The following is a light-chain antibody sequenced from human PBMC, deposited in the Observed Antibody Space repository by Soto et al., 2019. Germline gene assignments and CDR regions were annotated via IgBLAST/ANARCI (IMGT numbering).Light chain of an antibody. CDR3: QSYDTGLRTV. CDR1: SSNIGAGYD. V-gene: IGLV1-40*01. J-gene: IGLJ7*01. CDR2: GNS. Sequence: QSVLTQPPSVSGAPGQRVTISCTGSSSNIGAGYDVHWYQQLPGTAPKLLIYGNSNRPSGVPDRFSGSKSGTSASLAITGLQAEDEADYYCQSYDTGLRTVFGGGIQLTVL.